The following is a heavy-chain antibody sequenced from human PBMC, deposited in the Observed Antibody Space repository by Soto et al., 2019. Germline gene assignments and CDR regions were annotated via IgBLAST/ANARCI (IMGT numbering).Heavy chain of an antibody. Sequence: QLLQSGAEVRKPGASVKVSCKASGYTFIDYYMHWVRQAPGQGLEWMGWINPDTDDTHYAQKFKGRLIMTRDTSINTVYMELSRLTSDDTAVYYCARDYFDRSGLYGMDLWGQGTTVTVSS. CDR1: GYTFIDYY. CDR3: ARDYFDRSGLYGMDL. CDR2: INPDTDDT. V-gene: IGHV1-2*02. D-gene: IGHD3-22*01. J-gene: IGHJ6*02.